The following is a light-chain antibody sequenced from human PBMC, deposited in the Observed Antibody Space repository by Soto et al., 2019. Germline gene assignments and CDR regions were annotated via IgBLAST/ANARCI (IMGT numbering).Light chain of an antibody. CDR2: YDD. J-gene: IGLJ2*01. CDR1: SSNVGNNF. V-gene: IGLV1-36*01. CDR3: ATWDDSLRRVL. Sequence: QSVLTQPPSLSEAPRQRVTISCSGSSSNVGNNFVSWYQQLPGKAPKLLIYYDDLLPSGVSDRFSGSKSGTSASLAISGLQSEDEADYYCATWDDSLRRVLVGGGTKLTVL.